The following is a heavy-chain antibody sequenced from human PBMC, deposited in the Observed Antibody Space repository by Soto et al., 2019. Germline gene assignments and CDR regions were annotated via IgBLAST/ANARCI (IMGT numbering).Heavy chain of an antibody. V-gene: IGHV1-24*01. Sequence: ASVKVSCKVSGYTLTELSMHWVRQAPGKGLEWMGGFDPEDGETIYAQKFQGRVTMTEDTSTDTAYMELSSLRSEDTAVYYCATDRHYYDSSGYCIFDYWGQGTLVTVYS. CDR3: ATDRHYYDSSGYCIFDY. CDR1: GYTLTELS. CDR2: FDPEDGET. J-gene: IGHJ4*02. D-gene: IGHD3-22*01.